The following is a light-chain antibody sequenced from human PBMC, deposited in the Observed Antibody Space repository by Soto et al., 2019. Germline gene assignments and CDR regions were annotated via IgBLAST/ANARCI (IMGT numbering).Light chain of an antibody. CDR2: KDS. CDR1: VLAKKY. CDR3: YSAADNNLVV. Sequence: SYELTQPSSVSVSPGQTARITCSGDVLAKKYARWFQQKPGPAPALMIYKDSERPSGIPERFSGSSSGTTVTLTISGAQVEDEADYYCYSAADNNLVVFGGGTKLTVL. J-gene: IGLJ2*01. V-gene: IGLV3-27*01.